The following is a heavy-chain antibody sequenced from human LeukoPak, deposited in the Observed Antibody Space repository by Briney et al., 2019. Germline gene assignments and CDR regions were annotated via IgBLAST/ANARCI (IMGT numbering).Heavy chain of an antibody. D-gene: IGHD5-24*01. CDR1: DDSINNLC. Sequence: PSETLSLTCTVSDDSINNLCWGWIRQPPGKGLEWIGYMHNDGSTNYNPSLTSRVTISLDTSKNQFSLRVKSVTAADTAMYCCARGRRDGYNLNWYFDLWGRGTLVSASS. CDR2: MHNDGST. J-gene: IGHJ2*01. CDR3: ARGRRDGYNLNWYFDL. V-gene: IGHV4-59*11.